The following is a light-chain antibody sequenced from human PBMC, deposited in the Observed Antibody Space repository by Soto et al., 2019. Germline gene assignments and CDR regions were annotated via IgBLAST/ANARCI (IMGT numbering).Light chain of an antibody. J-gene: IGKJ1*01. Sequence: EIVLTQSPATLSLSPGERATLPCRASQSVSSNYLAWYQQKPGQAPRLLIYGASSRATGIPDRFSGSGSGTDFTLTISRLEPEDFALYYCHQRQSWPRTFGQGTKVDI. CDR3: HQRQSWPRT. CDR1: QSVSSNY. CDR2: GAS. V-gene: IGKV3D-20*02.